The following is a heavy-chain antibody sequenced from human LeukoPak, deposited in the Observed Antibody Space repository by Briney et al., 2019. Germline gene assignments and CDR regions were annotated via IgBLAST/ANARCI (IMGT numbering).Heavy chain of an antibody. Sequence: SETLSLTCSVSGDFISSDYWGWIRQPPRKGLELVASFSATGSTDYNPSLESRGTVSVDTSNNQISLKLASVTVADTAVYYCARERVVPGSYNYGLDVWGQGTTVTVS. J-gene: IGHJ6*02. CDR2: FSATGST. D-gene: IGHD2-2*01. CDR1: GDFISSDY. CDR3: ARERVVPGSYNYGLDV. V-gene: IGHV4-4*07.